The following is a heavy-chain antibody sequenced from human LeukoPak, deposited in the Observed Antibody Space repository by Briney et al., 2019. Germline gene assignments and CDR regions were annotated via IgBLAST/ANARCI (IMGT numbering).Heavy chain of an antibody. V-gene: IGHV4-39*01. CDR3: ARIRASGPYYYYYYGMDV. Sequence: SETLSLTCTVSGGSISSSSYYWGWIRQPPGKGLEWIGSIYYSGSTYYNPSLKSRVTISVDTSKNQFSLKLSSVTAADTAVYYCARIRASGPYYYYYYGMDVWGQGTTVTVSS. CDR2: IYYSGST. CDR1: GGSISSSSYY. J-gene: IGHJ6*02.